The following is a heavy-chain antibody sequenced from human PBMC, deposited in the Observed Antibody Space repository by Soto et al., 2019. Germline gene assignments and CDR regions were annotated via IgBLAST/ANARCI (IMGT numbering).Heavy chain of an antibody. J-gene: IGHJ6*02. V-gene: IGHV3-9*01. CDR2: VSWNSETI. CDR1: GFSFNDHT. Sequence: EVQLVESGGALVQPGRSLRLSCAASGFSFNDHTMHWVRQGPGKGLEWVSSVSWNSETITYADTVKGRFTISRDNAQNYLYLQMDILRGEDTALYYCAKGVKARIFCYGMDVWGQGTTVTVSS. CDR3: AKGVKARIFCYGMDV.